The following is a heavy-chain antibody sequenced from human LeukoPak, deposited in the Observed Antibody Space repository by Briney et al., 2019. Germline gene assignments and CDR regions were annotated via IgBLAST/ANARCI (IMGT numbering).Heavy chain of an antibody. CDR2: KNPNSGNT. J-gene: IGHJ3*02. D-gene: IGHD3-9*01. CDR1: GYTFTSYD. V-gene: IGHV1-8*01. CDR3: AREVTGYYTVAFDI. Sequence: ASVKVSCKASGYTFTSYDINWVRQATGQGLEWMGWKNPNSGNTGYAQKFQGRVTMTRNTSISTAYMELSSLRSGDTAVYYCAREVTGYYTVAFDIWGQGTMVTVSS.